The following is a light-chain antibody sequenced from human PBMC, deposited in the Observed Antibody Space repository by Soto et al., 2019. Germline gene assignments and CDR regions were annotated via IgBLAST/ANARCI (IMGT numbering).Light chain of an antibody. CDR2: EGS. Sequence: QSVLTQPASVSGSPGQSIAISCTGTSSDVGSXNLVSWYQQHPGKAPKLMIYEGSKRPSGVSNRFSASKSGNMAYLTISGLQAEDEADYYCCSYAGSSTYVFGTGTKVTV. V-gene: IGLV2-23*01. CDR1: SSDVGSXNL. J-gene: IGLJ1*01. CDR3: CSYAGSSTYV.